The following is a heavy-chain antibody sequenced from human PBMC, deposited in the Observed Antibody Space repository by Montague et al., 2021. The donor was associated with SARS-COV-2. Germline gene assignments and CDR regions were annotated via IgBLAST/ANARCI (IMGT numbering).Heavy chain of an antibody. CDR2: NVDSGNC. CDR3: ARRLMGDLVADRFFAV. CDR1: GGSIDRVF. V-gene: IGHV4-59*08. D-gene: IGHD5-12*01. Sequence: SETLSLTCTVSGGSIDRVFWSWIRQTPGKGLEWSAYNVDSGNCNYNTSPKRRVSTSVDTSKNQFSLNLTSVTAADTAVYYCARRLMGDLVADRFFAVWGRGTLVTVSS. J-gene: IGHJ2*01.